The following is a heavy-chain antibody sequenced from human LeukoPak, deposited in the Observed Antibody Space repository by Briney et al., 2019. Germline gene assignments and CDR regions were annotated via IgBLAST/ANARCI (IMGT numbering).Heavy chain of an antibody. CDR3: ARELVSLGTGYFDL. V-gene: IGHV3-23*01. CDR1: GFTFGTYG. J-gene: IGHJ2*01. D-gene: IGHD7-27*01. Sequence: GGSLRLSCEASGFTFGTYGMTWVRQAPGKGLEWVSGITGSSTWTYYADSVRGRFTISRDNSKNTLHLQMNNLIADETAIYYCARELVSLGTGYFDLWGRGTLVTVSS. CDR2: ITGSSTWT.